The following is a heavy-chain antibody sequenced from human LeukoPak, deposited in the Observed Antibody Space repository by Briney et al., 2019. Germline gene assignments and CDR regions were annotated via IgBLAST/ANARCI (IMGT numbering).Heavy chain of an antibody. CDR2: ISTYNDNT. D-gene: IGHD1-26*01. CDR1: GYTFTSYI. V-gene: IGHV1-18*04. J-gene: IGHJ4*02. CDR3: ARGYPSDY. Sequence: ASVKVSCEASGYTFTSYIINWARQAPGQGLEWMGWISTYNDNTNYAQKFQVRVTMTTDTSTSTAYMELRSLTSDDTAVYYCARGYPSDYWGQGTLVTVSS.